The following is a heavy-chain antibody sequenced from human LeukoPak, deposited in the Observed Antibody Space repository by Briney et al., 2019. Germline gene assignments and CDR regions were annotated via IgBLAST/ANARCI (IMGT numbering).Heavy chain of an antibody. CDR3: ARFRITMIVVAN. CDR2: INPNSGGT. J-gene: IGHJ4*02. V-gene: IGHV1-2*06. D-gene: IGHD3-22*01. Sequence: ASVKVSXKASGYTFTGYYMHWVRQAPGQGLEWMGRINPNSGGTNYAQKFQGRVTMTRDTSISTAYMELSRLRSDDTAVYYCARFRITMIVVANWGQGTLVTVSS. CDR1: GYTFTGYY.